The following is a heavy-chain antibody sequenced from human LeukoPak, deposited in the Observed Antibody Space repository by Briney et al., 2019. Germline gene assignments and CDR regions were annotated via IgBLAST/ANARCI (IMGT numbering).Heavy chain of an antibody. CDR3: AKGGLFIAAAGTRDFDY. J-gene: IGHJ4*02. CDR1: GFTVSSNY. V-gene: IGHV3-53*01. CDR2: IYSGGST. D-gene: IGHD6-13*01. Sequence: GGSLRLSCAASGFTVSSNYMSWVRQAPGKGLEWVSVIYSGGSTYYADSVKGRFTISRDNSKNTLYLQMNSLRAEDTAVYYCAKGGLFIAAAGTRDFDYWGQGTLVTVSS.